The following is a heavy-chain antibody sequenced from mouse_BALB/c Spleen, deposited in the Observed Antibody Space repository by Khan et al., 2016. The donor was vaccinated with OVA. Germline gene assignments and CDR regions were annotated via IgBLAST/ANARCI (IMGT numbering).Heavy chain of an antibody. J-gene: IGHJ2*01. CDR3: ARNLRSAVYFDY. Sequence: EVQLQESGPELVKPGASVKMSCKASGYTFTSYVIHWVKQRPGQGLEWIGYIYPYNDDTKYNEKFKGKATLTSDKSSSTAYMDLSSLTSEDSAVYYCARNLRSAVYFDYWGQGTTLTVSS. CDR2: IYPYNDDT. V-gene: IGHV1S136*01. CDR1: GYTFTSYV.